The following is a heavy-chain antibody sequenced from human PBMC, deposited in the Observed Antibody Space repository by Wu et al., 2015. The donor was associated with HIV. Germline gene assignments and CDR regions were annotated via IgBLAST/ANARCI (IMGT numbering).Heavy chain of an antibody. D-gene: IGHD3-3*01. J-gene: IGHJ5*02. CDR1: GDTFNFYA. CDR2: INPSGGAT. CDR3: AREFYDLSRSQKATNWFDP. V-gene: IGHV1-2*02. Sequence: QVHLVQSGAEVKKPGSSVKVSCKTSGDTFNFYALNWVRQAPGQGLEWMAWINPSGGATIYAEAFEGRVTVTTDTSMKTVYMELESLTSGDTAVYFCAREFYDLSRSQKATNWFDPWGQGTLVTVSS.